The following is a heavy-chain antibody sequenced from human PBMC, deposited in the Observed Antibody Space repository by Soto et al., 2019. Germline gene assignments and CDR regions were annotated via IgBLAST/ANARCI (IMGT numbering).Heavy chain of an antibody. Sequence: EGSLILSCAASGFTFSSGVMHWVRQAPGKGLEWVAVIWYDGSNKYYADSVKGRFTISRDNSKNTLYLQMNSLRAEDTAVYYCARDYDSSGYPRYYFYNWGQGTLVTVSS. J-gene: IGHJ4*02. D-gene: IGHD3-22*01. V-gene: IGHV3-33*01. CDR1: GFTFSSGV. CDR2: IWYDGSNK. CDR3: ARDYDSSGYPRYYFYN.